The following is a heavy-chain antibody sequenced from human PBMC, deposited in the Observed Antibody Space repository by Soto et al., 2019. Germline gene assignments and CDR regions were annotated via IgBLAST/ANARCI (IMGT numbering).Heavy chain of an antibody. Sequence: ASVKVSCTASGYSFSSSGISWVSQAPGQGSEWMGWISAYKGNTNHAQKLQSRVTMTTDTSTSTAYMELRSLRSDDTSVYYCERKVRSSWYKNAFDIWGEGTMVTVTS. CDR1: GYSFSSSG. D-gene: IGHD6-19*01. V-gene: IGHV1-18*01. J-gene: IGHJ3*02. CDR3: ERKVRSSWYKNAFDI. CDR2: ISAYKGNT.